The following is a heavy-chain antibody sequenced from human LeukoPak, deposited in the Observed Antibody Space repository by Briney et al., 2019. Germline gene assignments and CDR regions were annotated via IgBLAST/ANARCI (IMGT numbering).Heavy chain of an antibody. D-gene: IGHD2-21*02. CDR2: IKQDGSEK. CDR1: GITFSSYM. J-gene: IGHJ4*02. Sequence: PGGSLRLSCAASGITFSSYMLTWVRQAPGKGLEWVANIKQDGSEKYYVDSVKGRFTISRDNAKNSLYLQMNSLGAEDTAVYYCARVSAEQVVTAILGRIDYWGRGTLVTVSS. V-gene: IGHV3-7*01. CDR3: ARVSAEQVVTAILGRIDY.